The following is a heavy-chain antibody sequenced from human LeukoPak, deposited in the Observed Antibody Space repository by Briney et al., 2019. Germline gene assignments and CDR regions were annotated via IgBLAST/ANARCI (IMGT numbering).Heavy chain of an antibody. CDR2: ISGSEGYT. V-gene: IGHV3-23*01. CDR3: ATPTTYFHDSSAFD. CDR1: GLSFNKDV. Sequence: GGSLRLSCVVSGLSFNKDVMSWFRQAPGKGLEWVSSISGSEGYTYYADSVKGRFTISRDNSENTLYLQMSSLRVEDTAVYYCATPTTYFHDSSAFDWGQGTLVTVSS. J-gene: IGHJ4*02. D-gene: IGHD3-22*01.